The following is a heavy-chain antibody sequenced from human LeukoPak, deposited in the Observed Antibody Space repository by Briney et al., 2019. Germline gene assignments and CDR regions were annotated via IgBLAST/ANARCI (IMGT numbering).Heavy chain of an antibody. V-gene: IGHV3-7*03. Sequence: GGSLRLSCAASGFTFSSYWMSWVRQAPGKGREGVANIKQDGSKKYYVDSVKARFTISRDNPKNPLNLQMNRLRAEDTAVYYCARVRGITMVRGVGPFDYWGQGTLVTVSS. CDR1: GFTFSSYW. D-gene: IGHD3-10*01. CDR2: IKQDGSKK. CDR3: ARVRGITMVRGVGPFDY. J-gene: IGHJ4*02.